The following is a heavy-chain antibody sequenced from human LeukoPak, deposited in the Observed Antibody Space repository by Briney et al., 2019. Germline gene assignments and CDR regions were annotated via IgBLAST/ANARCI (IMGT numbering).Heavy chain of an antibody. CDR1: GFTVSSTY. CDR3: AKDRHAPGRYCSSTICFPFDP. CDR2: ISGSGGST. D-gene: IGHD2-2*01. V-gene: IGHV3-23*01. J-gene: IGHJ5*02. Sequence: GGSLRLSCIASGFTVSSTYMSWVRQAPGKGLEWVSGISGSGGSTYYADSVKGRFTISRDNSKSTLYLQMNSPRTEDTAVYYCAKDRHAPGRYCSSTICFPFDPWGQGTLVTVSS.